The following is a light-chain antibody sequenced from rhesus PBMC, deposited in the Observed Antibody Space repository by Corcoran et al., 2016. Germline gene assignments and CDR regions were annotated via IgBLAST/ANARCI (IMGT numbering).Light chain of an antibody. J-gene: IGKJ4*01. V-gene: IGKV1-44*03. CDR3: QPHNSHPLT. CDR1: QTISSY. Sequence: DIQMTQSPSSLSASVGDRVTLTCRASQTISSYLAWYQQKTGKVPKLLIYAASPLQSGVPSRFRGNGSGTDFTLTISSLQPEDCATYYCQPHNSHPLTFGGGTKVELK. CDR2: AAS.